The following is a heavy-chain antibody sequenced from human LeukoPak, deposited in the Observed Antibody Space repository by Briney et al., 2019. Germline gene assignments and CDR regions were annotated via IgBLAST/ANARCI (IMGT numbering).Heavy chain of an antibody. Sequence: VASVKVSCKASGYTFTGYYMHWVRQAPGQGLEWMGWINPNSGGTNYAQKFQGRVTMTRDTSISTAYMELSRLRSEDTAVYYCARVWHDYGGTPFDYWGQGTLVTVSS. D-gene: IGHD4-23*01. J-gene: IGHJ4*02. CDR1: GYTFTGYY. CDR3: ARVWHDYGGTPFDY. V-gene: IGHV1-2*02. CDR2: INPNSGGT.